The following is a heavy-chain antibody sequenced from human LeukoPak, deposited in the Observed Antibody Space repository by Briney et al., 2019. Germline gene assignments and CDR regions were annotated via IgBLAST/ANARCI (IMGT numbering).Heavy chain of an antibody. J-gene: IGHJ4*02. CDR1: GYTFTSYY. Sequence: ASVKVSCKASGYTFTSYYMHWVRQAPGQGLEWMGIINPSGGSTSYAQKFQGRVTMTRDTSTSTVYMELSSLRSEDTAVYYCARMVDDYGDYGPFDYWGQGTLVTVSS. D-gene: IGHD4-17*01. CDR2: INPSGGST. CDR3: ARMVDDYGDYGPFDY. V-gene: IGHV1-46*01.